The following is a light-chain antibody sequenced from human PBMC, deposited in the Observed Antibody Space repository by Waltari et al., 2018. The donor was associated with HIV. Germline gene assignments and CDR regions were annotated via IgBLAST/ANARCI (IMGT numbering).Light chain of an antibody. V-gene: IGKV3-15*01. CDR3: QQYNNWPYT. Sequence: EIVMTQSPATLSVSPGESATLSCRASQSVDRDFAWYQQKPGQAPRLLIYDASSRAAGVPARFSGSGSGTDFTLASSSLQSGDFAVYYCQQYNNWPYTFGQGTKLEIK. CDR2: DAS. CDR1: QSVDRD. J-gene: IGKJ2*01.